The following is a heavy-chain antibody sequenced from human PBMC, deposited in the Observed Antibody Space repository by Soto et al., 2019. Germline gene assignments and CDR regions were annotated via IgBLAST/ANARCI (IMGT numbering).Heavy chain of an antibody. D-gene: IGHD3-22*01. CDR2: IYSGGST. J-gene: IGHJ1*01. V-gene: IGHV3-53*02. CDR1: GFTVSSNY. Sequence: EVQLVETGGGLIQPGGSLRLSCAASGFTVSSNYMSWVRQAPGKGLEWVAVIYSGGSTYYADSVKGRFTISRDNSKNTLYIQMNSLRAEDTAVYYCARARDYDSEAQHWGQGTLVTVSS. CDR3: ARARDYDSEAQH.